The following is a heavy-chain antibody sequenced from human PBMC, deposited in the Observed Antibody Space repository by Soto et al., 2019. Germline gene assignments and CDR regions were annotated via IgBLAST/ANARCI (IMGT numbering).Heavy chain of an antibody. CDR3: ARVAGCSSTSCFYYYYYYMDV. Sequence: QVQLQESGPGLVKPSGTLSLTCAVSSGSISSSNWWSWVRQPPGKGLEWMGEIYHSGSTNYNPSLNSRVTISVDKSKNQFSLKLSSVTAADTAVYYCARVAGCSSTSCFYYYYYYMDVWGKGTTVTVSS. D-gene: IGHD2-2*01. J-gene: IGHJ6*03. CDR1: SGSISSSNW. V-gene: IGHV4-4*02. CDR2: IYHSGST.